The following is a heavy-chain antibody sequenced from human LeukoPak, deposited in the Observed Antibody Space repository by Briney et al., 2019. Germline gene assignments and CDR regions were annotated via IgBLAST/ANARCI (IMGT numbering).Heavy chain of an antibody. CDR2: INTNTGNP. D-gene: IGHD5-18*01. CDR1: GYTFTSYA. Sequence: ASVKVSCKASGYTFTSYAMNWVRQAPGQGLEWMGWINTNTGNPTYAQGFTGRFVFSLDTSVSTAYLQISSLKADDTAVYYCAREVAIGRAAMEGLLHWGQGTLVTVSS. V-gene: IGHV7-4-1*02. J-gene: IGHJ4*02. CDR3: AREVAIGRAAMEGLLH.